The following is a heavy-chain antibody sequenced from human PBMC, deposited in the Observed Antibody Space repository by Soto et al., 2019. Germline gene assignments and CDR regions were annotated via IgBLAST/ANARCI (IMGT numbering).Heavy chain of an antibody. CDR3: AKDRADLGDSRVRFDP. J-gene: IGHJ5*02. V-gene: IGHV3-23*01. CDR1: GFTFSSYA. Sequence: GGSLRLSCAASGFTFSSYAMSWVRQAPGKGLEWVSTISGSGGSTYYADSVKGRFTISRDNTKNTLFLQMNSLRAEDTAVYYCAKDRADLGDSRVRFDPRGQGTPVTVSS. CDR2: ISGSGGST. D-gene: IGHD4-17*01.